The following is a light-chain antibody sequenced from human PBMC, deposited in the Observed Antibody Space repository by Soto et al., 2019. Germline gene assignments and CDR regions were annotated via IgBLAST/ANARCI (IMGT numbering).Light chain of an antibody. Sequence: DIQMTQSPSTLSASLGDRVTITCRASQSISSWLAWYQQKPGKAPKLLIYDASSLESGVPSRFSGSGSGTEFTLTISSLQPDDFATCYCQQYNSYSWTFGQGTKVDSK. J-gene: IGKJ1*01. CDR1: QSISSW. V-gene: IGKV1-5*01. CDR3: QQYNSYSWT. CDR2: DAS.